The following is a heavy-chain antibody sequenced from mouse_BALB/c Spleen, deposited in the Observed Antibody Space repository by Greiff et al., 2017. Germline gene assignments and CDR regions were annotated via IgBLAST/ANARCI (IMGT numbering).Heavy chain of an antibody. V-gene: IGHV5-12-2*01. CDR2: ISNGGGST. D-gene: IGHD1-1*01. J-gene: IGHJ1*01. CDR1: GFTFSSYT. CDR3: ARQGIYYGSSYFDV. Sequence: EVKLEESGGGLVQPGGSLKLSCAASGFTFSSYTMSWVRQTPEKRLEWVAYISNGGGSTYYPDTVKGRFTISRDNAKNTLYLQMSSLKSEDTAMYYCARQGIYYGSSYFDVWGAGTTVTVSS.